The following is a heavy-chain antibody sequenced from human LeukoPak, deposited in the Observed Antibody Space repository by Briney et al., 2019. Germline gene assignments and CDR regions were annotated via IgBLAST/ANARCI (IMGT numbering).Heavy chain of an antibody. J-gene: IGHJ5*01. D-gene: IGHD2-8*01. Sequence: SETLSLTCSVSGDSISSFYWNWIRQSPGKGLEWIGNIHYSGNSNYNPSLKSRVTISIDTSRKQFFLKLSSVTAADTAVYYCVLAPNSNWFDFWGQGTQVTVSS. V-gene: IGHV4-59*08. CDR1: GDSISSFY. CDR2: IHYSGNS. CDR3: VLAPNSNWFDF.